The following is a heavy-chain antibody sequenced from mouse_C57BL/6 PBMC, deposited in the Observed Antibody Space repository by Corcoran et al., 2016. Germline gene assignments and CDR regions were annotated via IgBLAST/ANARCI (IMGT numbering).Heavy chain of an antibody. D-gene: IGHD1-1*01. CDR3: ARYNYYGSSPDY. V-gene: IGHV9-3*01. J-gene: IGHJ2*01. Sequence: QIQLVQSGPELKKPGETVKISCKASGYTFTTYGMSWVKQAPGKGLKWMGWINTYSGVPTYADDFKGRFAFSLETSASTAYLQINNLKNEDTATYFCARYNYYGSSPDYWGQGTTLIVSS. CDR2: INTYSGVP. CDR1: GYTFTTYG.